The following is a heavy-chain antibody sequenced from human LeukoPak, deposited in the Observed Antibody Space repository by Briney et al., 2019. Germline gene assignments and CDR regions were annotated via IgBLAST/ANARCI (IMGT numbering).Heavy chain of an antibody. J-gene: IGHJ1*01. V-gene: IGHV5-51*01. CDR1: GYSFTSYW. CDR2: IYPGDSDT. D-gene: IGHD2-2*01. Sequence: GESLKISCKGSGYSFTSYWIGWVRQMPGKGLEWMGIIYPGDSDTRYSPSFQGQVTISADKSISTAYLQRSSLKASDTAMYYCASGTCSSTSCYGPEYFQHWGQGTLVTVSS. CDR3: ASGTCSSTSCYGPEYFQH.